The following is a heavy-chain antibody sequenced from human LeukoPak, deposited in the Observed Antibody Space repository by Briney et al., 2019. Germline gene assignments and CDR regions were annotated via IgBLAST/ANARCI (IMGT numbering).Heavy chain of an antibody. D-gene: IGHD1-26*01. CDR3: ATRRSGSHPYY. Sequence: PSETLPLTCTVSGASVSSSSYYWEWIRQPPGKGLEWVGSIFYSGSTNYSPSLKSRVTMSVDTSKNQFSLRLSSVTATDTAVYYCATRRSGSHPYYWGQGTLVTVSS. V-gene: IGHV4-39*01. J-gene: IGHJ4*02. CDR2: IFYSGST. CDR1: GASVSSSSYY.